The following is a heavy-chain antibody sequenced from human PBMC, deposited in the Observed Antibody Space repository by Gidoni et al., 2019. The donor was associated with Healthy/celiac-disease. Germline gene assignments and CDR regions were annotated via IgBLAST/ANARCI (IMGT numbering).Heavy chain of an antibody. J-gene: IGHJ4*02. Sequence: QVQLQESGPGLVKPSQTLSLTCTVSGGSISSGGYYWSWIRQHPGKGLEWIGYIYYSGSTYYNPSLKSRVTISVDTSKNQFSLKLSSVTAADTAVYYCARVWEPSYYYDSSVSGPRSYYFDYWGQGTLVTVSS. D-gene: IGHD3-22*01. V-gene: IGHV4-31*03. CDR1: GGSISSGGYY. CDR3: ARVWEPSYYYDSSVSGPRSYYFDY. CDR2: IYYSGST.